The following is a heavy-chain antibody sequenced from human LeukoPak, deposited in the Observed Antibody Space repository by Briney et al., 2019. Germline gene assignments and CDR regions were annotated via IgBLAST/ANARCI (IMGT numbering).Heavy chain of an antibody. J-gene: IGHJ4*02. CDR2: IRSKAYGETT. Sequence: GRSLRLSCTASGINFGDYAMSWVRQAPGKGLEWVGFIRSKAYGETTEYAASVKGRFTISRDDSKSMAYLQMNSLKTEDTAVYYCIANYYDSSGYPIAYYFDYWGQGTLVTVSS. CDR1: GINFGDYA. D-gene: IGHD3-22*01. V-gene: IGHV3-49*04. CDR3: IANYYDSSGYPIAYYFDY.